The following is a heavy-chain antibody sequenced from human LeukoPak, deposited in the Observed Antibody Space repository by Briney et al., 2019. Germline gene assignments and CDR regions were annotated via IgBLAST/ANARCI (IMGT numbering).Heavy chain of an antibody. CDR2: ISSSSSTI. CDR3: AGDGQPWSPRGSDYFDY. D-gene: IGHD5-18*01. CDR1: GFTFSSYS. Sequence: PGGSLRLSCAASGFTFSSYSMNWVRQAPGKGLEWVSYISSSSSTIYYADSVKGRFTISRDNAKNSLYLQMNSLRDEDTAVYYGAGDGQPWSPRGSDYFDYWGQGTLVTVSS. J-gene: IGHJ4*02. V-gene: IGHV3-48*02.